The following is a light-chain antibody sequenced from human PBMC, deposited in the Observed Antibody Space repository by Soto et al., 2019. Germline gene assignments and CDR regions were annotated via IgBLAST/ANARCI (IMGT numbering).Light chain of an antibody. J-gene: IGKJ2*01. CDR1: QTIDNY. CDR3: QQTYTIPFA. Sequence: DMQMTQSPSSLSASVGDRVTITCRPSQTIDNYLNWYQHKPGKAPKLLIYGASTLQSGVSSRFXXSASGTDFTLTIDNLQAEXFATYYCQQTYTIPFAFGQGTKLEI. V-gene: IGKV1-39*01. CDR2: GAS.